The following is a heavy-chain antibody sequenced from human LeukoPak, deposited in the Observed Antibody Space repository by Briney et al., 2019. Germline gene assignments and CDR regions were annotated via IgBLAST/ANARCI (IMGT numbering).Heavy chain of an antibody. CDR1: GFTFSSYA. Sequence: PGGSLRLSCAASGFTFSSYAMSWVRQAPGKGLEWVSAISGSGGSTYYADSVKGRFTISRDNSKNTLYLQMNSLRADDTAVYYCAKDPSSSWTVNWFDPWGQGTLVTVSS. V-gene: IGHV3-23*01. D-gene: IGHD6-13*01. J-gene: IGHJ5*02. CDR3: AKDPSSSWTVNWFDP. CDR2: ISGSGGST.